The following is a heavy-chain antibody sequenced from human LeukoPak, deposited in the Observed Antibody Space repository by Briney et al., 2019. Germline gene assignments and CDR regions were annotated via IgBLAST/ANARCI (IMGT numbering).Heavy chain of an antibody. Sequence: ASVTVSCKASGYAFTGYYMHWVRQAPGQGREWMGWINPNSGGTNYAQKFQGRVTMTRDTSISTAHMELSRLRSDDTAVYYCARDRALAGFNAFDIWGQGTMVTVSS. V-gene: IGHV1-2*02. D-gene: IGHD6-19*01. CDR1: GYAFTGYY. CDR3: ARDRALAGFNAFDI. CDR2: INPNSGGT. J-gene: IGHJ3*02.